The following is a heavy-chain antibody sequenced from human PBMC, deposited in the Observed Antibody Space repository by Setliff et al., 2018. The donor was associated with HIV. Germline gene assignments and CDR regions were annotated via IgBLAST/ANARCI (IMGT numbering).Heavy chain of an antibody. CDR1: GFTFSNYG. D-gene: IGHD1-20*01. CDR3: ARVGMEPWLRYYYYMDV. J-gene: IGHJ6*03. CDR2: MWYDGSNE. V-gene: IGHV3-33*01. Sequence: PGGSLRLSCAASGFTFSNYGMHWVRQAPGKGLEWVALMWYDGSNEYYADSVKGRFTISRDNSRNIVYLQMNSLRAEDTAVYYCARVGMEPWLRYYYYMDVWVKGTTVTVSS.